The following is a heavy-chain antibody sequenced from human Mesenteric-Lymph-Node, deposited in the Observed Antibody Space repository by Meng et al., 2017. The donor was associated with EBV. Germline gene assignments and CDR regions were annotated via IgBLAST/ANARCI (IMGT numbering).Heavy chain of an antibody. Sequence: HLRESGPGLVKPAETPALTCTVSGGSISTDTSDWGWIRQPPGKGLEWIGTMYHSGVAYYSPSLHSRVTISLDTSKNQLSLKLKSVTAADTAVYYCARELAGYNPNWFDPWGQGALVTV. V-gene: IGHV4-39*07. CDR3: ARELAGYNPNWFDP. J-gene: IGHJ5*02. CDR2: MYHSGVA. D-gene: IGHD3-9*01. CDR1: GGSISTDTSD.